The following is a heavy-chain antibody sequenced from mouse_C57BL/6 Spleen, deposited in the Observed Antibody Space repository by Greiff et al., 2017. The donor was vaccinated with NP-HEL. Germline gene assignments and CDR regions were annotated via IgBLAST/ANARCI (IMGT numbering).Heavy chain of an antibody. CDR1: GFTFSSYG. D-gene: IGHD1-1*01. Sequence: EVQGVESGGDLVKPGGSLKLSCAASGFTFSSYGMSWVRQTPDKRLEWVATISSGGSYPYYPDSVKGRFTISRDNAKNTLYLQMSSLKSEDTAMYYCARHYGSSYWYFDVWGTGTTVTVSS. CDR3: ARHYGSSYWYFDV. CDR2: ISSGGSYP. J-gene: IGHJ1*03. V-gene: IGHV5-6*01.